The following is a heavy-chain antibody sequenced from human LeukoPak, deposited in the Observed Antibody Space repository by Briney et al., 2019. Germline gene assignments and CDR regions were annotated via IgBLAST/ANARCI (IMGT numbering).Heavy chain of an antibody. CDR3: ARDTAMVPNWFDP. D-gene: IGHD5-18*01. V-gene: IGHV1-2*02. Sequence: ASVKVSCKASGYTFTGYYMHWVRQAPGQGLEWMGWINPNSGGTNYAQKFQGRVTMTRDTYISTAYMELSRLRSDDTAVYYCARDTAMVPNWFDPWGQGTLVTVSS. J-gene: IGHJ5*02. CDR2: INPNSGGT. CDR1: GYTFTGYY.